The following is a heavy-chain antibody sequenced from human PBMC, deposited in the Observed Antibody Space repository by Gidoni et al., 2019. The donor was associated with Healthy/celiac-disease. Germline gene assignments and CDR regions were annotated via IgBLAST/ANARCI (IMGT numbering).Heavy chain of an antibody. Sequence: QVQLVQSGAEVKKPGSSVKGSCKASGGTFSSYALSWVRQAPGQGLEWMGGIIPIVGTANYAQKFQGRVTITADESTSTAYMELSSLRSEDTAVYYCASPYYSAHDAFDIWGQGTMVTVSS. CDR2: IIPIVGTA. CDR3: ASPYYSAHDAFDI. V-gene: IGHV1-69*01. CDR1: GGTFSSYA. J-gene: IGHJ3*02. D-gene: IGHD3-22*01.